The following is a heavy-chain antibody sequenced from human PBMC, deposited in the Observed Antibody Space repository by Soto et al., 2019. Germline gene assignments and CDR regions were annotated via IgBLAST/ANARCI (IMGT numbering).Heavy chain of an antibody. J-gene: IGHJ4*02. D-gene: IGHD6-19*01. V-gene: IGHV1-18*01. Sequence: QVQLVQSGAEVKKPGASVKVSCKASGYTFTSYGISWVRQAPGQGLEWMGWISAYNGNTNYAQNLQGRVTMTTDTSTSKAYMELRSLRSDDAAVYYCARDHNTGWPTPVGYWGQGTLVTVSS. CDR3: ARDHNTGWPTPVGY. CDR2: ISAYNGNT. CDR1: GYTFTSYG.